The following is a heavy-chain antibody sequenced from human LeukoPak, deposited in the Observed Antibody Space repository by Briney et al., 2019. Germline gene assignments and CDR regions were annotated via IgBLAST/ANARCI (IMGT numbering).Heavy chain of an antibody. CDR3: AKDLAYYDSSGDYYPALDI. V-gene: IGHV3-30*18. CDR1: GFTFGDYG. Sequence: GGSLRLSCAVSGFTFGDYGMHWVRQAPGKGLEWLAVLSYDGTNKYYADSVKGRFTISRDNSENTLYLQMNSLRAEDTAIYYCAKDLAYYDSSGDYYPALDIWGQGTMVTVSS. D-gene: IGHD3-22*01. J-gene: IGHJ3*02. CDR2: LSYDGTNK.